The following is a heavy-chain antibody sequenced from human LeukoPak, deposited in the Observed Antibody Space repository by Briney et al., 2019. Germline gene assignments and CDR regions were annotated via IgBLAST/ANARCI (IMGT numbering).Heavy chain of an antibody. D-gene: IGHD1-1*01. Sequence: GGSLRLSCAASGFTVSSNYMSWVRHAPGKGLEWVSVIYSGGSTYCADSVKGRFTISRDNSKNTLYLQMNSLRAEDTAVYYCARVERTPYYYYYYYMDVWGKGTTVTVSS. CDR3: ARVERTPYYYYYYYMDV. V-gene: IGHV3-53*01. CDR1: GFTVSSNY. CDR2: IYSGGST. J-gene: IGHJ6*03.